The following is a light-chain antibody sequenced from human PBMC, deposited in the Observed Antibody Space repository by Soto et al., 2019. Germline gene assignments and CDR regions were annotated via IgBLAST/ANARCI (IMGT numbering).Light chain of an antibody. CDR3: LQVTSFPRT. V-gene: IGKV1-12*01. Sequence: DIQMTQSPSSLSAAVGDRVTITCRASRGIGDRLAWFQQKPGKAPQFLIQTASNLQSGVPSRFSGSGSGTEFILSINSLQPEDSATYYCLQVTSFPRTFDQGTKVEIK. CDR2: TAS. J-gene: IGKJ1*01. CDR1: RGIGDR.